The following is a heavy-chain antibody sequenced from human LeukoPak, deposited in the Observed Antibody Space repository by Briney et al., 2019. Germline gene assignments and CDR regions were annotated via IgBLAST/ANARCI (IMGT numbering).Heavy chain of an antibody. J-gene: IGHJ4*02. CDR1: AYSINSGHY. CDR2: IYDSGRT. D-gene: IGHD2-2*01. V-gene: IGHV4-38-2*01. CDR3: ARHASPDIVIVPAATFDY. Sequence: SETLSLTCAVSAYSINSGHYWGWIRQPPGKGLEWIGSIYDSGRTYYTPSLKSRVTTSVDTSKNQFSLKLTSVTAADTAVYYCARHASPDIVIVPAATFDYWGQGTLVTVSS.